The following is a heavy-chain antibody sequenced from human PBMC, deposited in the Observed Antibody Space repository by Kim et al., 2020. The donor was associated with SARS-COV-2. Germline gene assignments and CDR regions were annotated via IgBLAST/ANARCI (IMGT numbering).Heavy chain of an antibody. CDR1: GYTFTSYD. Sequence: ASVKVSCKASGYTFTSYDINWVRQATGQGLEWMGWINPNSGNTDYAQKLQGRVTMTRNTSISTAYMELSSLRSDDTAVYYCARASRIGYLTLYSYYYYM. V-gene: IGHV1-8*01. CDR3: ARASRIGYLTLYSYYYYM. CDR2: INPNSGNT. D-gene: IGHD2-15*01. J-gene: IGHJ6*03.